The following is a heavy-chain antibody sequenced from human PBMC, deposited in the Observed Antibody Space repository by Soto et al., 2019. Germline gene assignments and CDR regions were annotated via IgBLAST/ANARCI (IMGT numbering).Heavy chain of an antibody. CDR2: FDPEDGET. D-gene: IGHD3-16*02. CDR1: GYTLTDLS. V-gene: IGHV1-24*01. Sequence: ASVTVSCQVSGYTLTDLSMHWVRQAPGKGLEWMGGFDPEDGETIYAQKFQGRVTMTEDTSTDTAYMELSSLRSEDTAVYYCATIWGSYHSFDYWGQGTLVTVSS. CDR3: ATIWGSYHSFDY. J-gene: IGHJ4*02.